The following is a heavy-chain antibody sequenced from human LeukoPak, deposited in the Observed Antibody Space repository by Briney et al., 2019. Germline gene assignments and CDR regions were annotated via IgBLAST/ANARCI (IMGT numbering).Heavy chain of an antibody. J-gene: IGHJ4*02. CDR2: LFYSGST. CDR3: ARHSRYGLYYFDY. D-gene: IGHD5-18*01. CDR1: GGSISSSSYY. Sequence: SETLSLTCTVSGGSISSSSYYWGWIRQPPGKGLEWIVSLFYSGSTYYDPSLKSRVTISVDTSKNQFSLKVTSVTAADTAVYYCARHSRYGLYYFDYWGQGALVTVSS. V-gene: IGHV4-39*01.